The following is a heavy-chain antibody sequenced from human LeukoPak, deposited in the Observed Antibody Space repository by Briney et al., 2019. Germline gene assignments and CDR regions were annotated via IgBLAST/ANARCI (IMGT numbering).Heavy chain of an antibody. D-gene: IGHD3-10*02. Sequence: GGSLRLSCAASGFTFSSYEMNWVRQAPGKGLEGVSYISGSGSTIYYADSVKGRFTISRDNAKNSLYLQMNSLRAEDTAVYYCAELGITMIGGVWGKGTTVTISS. CDR3: AELGITMIGGV. CDR2: ISGSGSTI. V-gene: IGHV3-48*03. CDR1: GFTFSSYE. J-gene: IGHJ6*04.